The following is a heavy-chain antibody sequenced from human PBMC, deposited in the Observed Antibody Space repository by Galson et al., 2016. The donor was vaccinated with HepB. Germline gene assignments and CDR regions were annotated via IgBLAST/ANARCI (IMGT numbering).Heavy chain of an antibody. CDR2: ITINSGDK. Sequence: SLRLSCAASTVTLSSHSMNWVRQAPGKGLEWVAYITINSGDKYYADSVRGRFTISRDNAKNSLFLRMNSLRDEDTALYYCARGLGVGGANRDAFDIWGQGTMVTV. V-gene: IGHV3-48*02. D-gene: IGHD4/OR15-4a*01. CDR3: ARGLGVGGANRDAFDI. CDR1: TVTLSSHS. J-gene: IGHJ3*02.